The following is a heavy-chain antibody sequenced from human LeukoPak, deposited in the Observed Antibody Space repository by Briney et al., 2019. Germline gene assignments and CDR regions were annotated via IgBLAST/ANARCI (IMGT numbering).Heavy chain of an antibody. CDR3: AITPRDGYNLDYYYMDV. CDR2: IYTSGST. J-gene: IGHJ6*03. D-gene: IGHD5-24*01. V-gene: IGHV4-4*07. Sequence: SETLSLTCTVSGGSISSYYWSWIRQPAGKGLEWIGRIYTSGSTNYNPSLKSRVTISVDTSKNQFSLKLSSVTAADTAVYYCAITPRDGYNLDYYYMDVWGKGTTVTVSS. CDR1: GGSISSYY.